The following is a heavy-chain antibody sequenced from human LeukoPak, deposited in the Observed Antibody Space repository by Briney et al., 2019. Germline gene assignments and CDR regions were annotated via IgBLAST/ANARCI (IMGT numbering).Heavy chain of an antibody. CDR3: ARRYCSSTSCYYFDY. CDR2: IYPGDSDT. CDR1: GYSFTTYW. D-gene: IGHD2-2*01. V-gene: IGHV5-51*01. Sequence: SGESLKISCKGSGYSFTTYWIGWVRPMPGKGLEWMGSIYPGDSDTRYSPSFQGQVTISADKSISTAYLQWSSLKASDTAMYYCARRYCSSTSCYYFDYWGQGTLVTVSS. J-gene: IGHJ4*02.